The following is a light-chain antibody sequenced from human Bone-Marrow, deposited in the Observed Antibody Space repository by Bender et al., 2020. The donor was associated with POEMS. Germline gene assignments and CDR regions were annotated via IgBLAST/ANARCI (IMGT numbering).Light chain of an antibody. CDR1: NSDVGGYNY. Sequence: QSALIQPASVSGSPGQTITISCTGTNSDVGGYNYVSWYQQHPGKVPKLMIYDVTNRPSGVSNRFSGSKSGNTASLTISGLQTEDEAHYYCASYTTITTTLVFGGGTKLTVL. V-gene: IGLV2-14*03. J-gene: IGLJ2*01. CDR2: DVT. CDR3: ASYTTITTTLV.